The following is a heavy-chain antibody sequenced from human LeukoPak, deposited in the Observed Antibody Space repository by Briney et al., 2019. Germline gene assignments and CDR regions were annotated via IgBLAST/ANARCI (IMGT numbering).Heavy chain of an antibody. CDR1: GYSFTSYW. D-gene: IGHD1-26*01. V-gene: IGHV5-51*01. CDR3: RRRRQGATDLDY. J-gene: IGHJ4*02. CDR2: IYPGESDT. Sequence: GESLKISCKGSGYSFTSYWIGWVGQMPGKGLEWMGIIYPGESDTRYSPAFQGQVTISADKPFSPAYLQRSNRKGSDPAMLYCRRRRQGATDLDYWGQGTLVSVS.